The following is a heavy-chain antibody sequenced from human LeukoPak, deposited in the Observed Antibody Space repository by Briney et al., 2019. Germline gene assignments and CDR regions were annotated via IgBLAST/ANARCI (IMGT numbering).Heavy chain of an antibody. V-gene: IGHV4-39*01. CDR2: IYHSGSN. CDR3: ARKGHDAFDI. Sequence: SETLSLTCTVSGGSISSSSYYRGWIRQPPGKGLEWIGNIYHSGSNYYNPSLKSRVTISVDTSRNQFSLKLSSLTAADTAVYYCARKGHDAFDIWGQGTVITVSS. CDR1: GGSISSSSYY. J-gene: IGHJ3*02.